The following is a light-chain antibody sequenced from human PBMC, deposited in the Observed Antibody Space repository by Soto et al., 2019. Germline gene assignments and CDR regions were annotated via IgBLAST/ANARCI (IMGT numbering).Light chain of an antibody. V-gene: IGKV3-11*01. CDR2: QTS. CDR1: QYINTR. J-gene: IGKJ4*01. Sequence: EIVLTQSPATLSSFPGDRVTLSCRASQYINTRLAWYQHRPGQAPRLLIYQTSLRAAGIPARFSASGSGTDFTLTISSLQPEDFATYYCQQANSFPLTFGGGTKVDI. CDR3: QQANSFPLT.